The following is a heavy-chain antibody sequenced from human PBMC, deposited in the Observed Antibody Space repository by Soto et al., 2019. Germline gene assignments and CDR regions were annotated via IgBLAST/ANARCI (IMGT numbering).Heavy chain of an antibody. CDR2: INPNSGGT. CDR3: ARVQRYSSSPQTYYYGMDV. CDR1: GYTFTGYY. V-gene: IGHV1-2*04. Sequence: ASVKVSCKASGYTFTGYYMHWVRQAPGQGLEWMGWINPNSGGTNYAQKFQGWVTMTRDTSISTAYMELSRLRSDDTAVYYCARVQRYSSSPQTYYYGMDVWGQGTTVPVSS. D-gene: IGHD6-6*01. J-gene: IGHJ6*02.